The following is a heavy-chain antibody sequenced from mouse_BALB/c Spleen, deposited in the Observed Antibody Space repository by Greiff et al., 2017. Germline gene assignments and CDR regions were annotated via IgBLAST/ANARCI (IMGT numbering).Heavy chain of an antibody. CDR3: ARARRGAMDY. V-gene: IGHV1-87*01. Sequence: LVESGAELARPGASVKLSCKASGYTFTSYWMQWVKQRPGQGLEWIGAIYPGDGDTRYTQKFKGKATLTADKSSSTAYMQLSSLASEDSAVYYCARARRGAMDYWGQGTSVTVSS. CDR1: GYTFTSYW. J-gene: IGHJ4*01. CDR2: IYPGDGDT.